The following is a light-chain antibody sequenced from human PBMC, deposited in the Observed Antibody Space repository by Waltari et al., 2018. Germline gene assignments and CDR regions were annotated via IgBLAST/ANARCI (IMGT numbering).Light chain of an antibody. J-gene: IGKJ4*01. Sequence: DIQMTQSPSSLSASVGDRVTITCRASQSISSYLNWYQQKPGKAPNPLIYAASSLQSGVPSRFSGSGSGTDFTLTISSLQPEDFATYYCQQSYSTPPLTFGGGTKVEIK. V-gene: IGKV1-39*01. CDR3: QQSYSTPPLT. CDR2: AAS. CDR1: QSISSY.